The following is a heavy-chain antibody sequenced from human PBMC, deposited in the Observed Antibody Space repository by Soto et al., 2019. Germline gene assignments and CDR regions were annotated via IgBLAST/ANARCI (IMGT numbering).Heavy chain of an antibody. D-gene: IGHD3-10*01. CDR2: IIPILGIA. CDR3: ASFGGDTYYYGSGTEPFDY. Sequence: ASVKVSCKASGGTFSSYTISWVRQAPGQGLEWMGRIIPILGIANYAQKFQGRVTITADKSTSTAYMELSSLRSEDTAVYYCASFGGDTYYYGSGTEPFDYWGQGTLVTVSS. J-gene: IGHJ4*02. V-gene: IGHV1-69*02. CDR1: GGTFSSYT.